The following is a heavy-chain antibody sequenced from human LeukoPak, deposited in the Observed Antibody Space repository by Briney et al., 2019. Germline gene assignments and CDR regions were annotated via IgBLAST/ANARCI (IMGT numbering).Heavy chain of an antibody. CDR2: IYPGDSDS. V-gene: IGHV5-51*01. CDR1: GDSFTGYW. J-gene: IGHJ4*02. Sequence: GESLKTSCKGSGDSFTGYWIAWVRQMPGKGLEWMGIIYPGDSDSRYSPSFQGQVTISADKSNSTAYLQWSSLKASDTAMYYCANSYGGNGLDYWGQGTLVTVSS. D-gene: IGHD4-23*01. CDR3: ANSYGGNGLDY.